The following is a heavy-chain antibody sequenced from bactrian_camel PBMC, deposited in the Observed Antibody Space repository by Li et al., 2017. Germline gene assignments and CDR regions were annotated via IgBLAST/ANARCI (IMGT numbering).Heavy chain of an antibody. CDR2: IYTGSGNT. CDR3: AAGWSFGAGTLLRRHYNY. D-gene: IGHD7*01. CDR1: GYTYNRNC. J-gene: IGHJ4*01. V-gene: IGHV3S1*01. Sequence: HVQLVESGGGSVQAGGSLRLSCAASGYTYNRNCMAWFRQAPGKEREGVTRIYTGSGNTYYADSVKGRFTISQDNAKNTVYLQMNSLKPEDTAMYYCAAGWSFGAGTLLRRHYNYWGQGTQVTVS.